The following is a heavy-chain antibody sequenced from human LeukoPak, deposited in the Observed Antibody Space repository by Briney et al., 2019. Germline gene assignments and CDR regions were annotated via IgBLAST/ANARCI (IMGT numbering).Heavy chain of an antibody. D-gene: IGHD3-22*01. CDR2: ISDSGGNT. CDR1: GFTFNNYA. CDR3: AKDRGYYDSSGYYSY. Sequence: PGGSLRLSCAASGFTFNNYAMSWVRQPPGQGLEWVSAISDSGGNTYYAGSVKGRFTISRDNSKNTLYLQMNSLRAEDTAVYYCAKDRGYYDSSGYYSYWGQGTLVTVSS. V-gene: IGHV3-23*01. J-gene: IGHJ4*02.